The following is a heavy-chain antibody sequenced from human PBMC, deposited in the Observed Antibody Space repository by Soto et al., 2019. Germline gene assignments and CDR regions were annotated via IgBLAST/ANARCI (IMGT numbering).Heavy chain of an antibody. Sequence: QVQLVQSGAEVKKPGASVKVSCKSSGYTFTSYDINWVRQATGQGLEWMGWMNPNSGNTGYAQKFQGRGTMTRNTSISTAYMELSSLRSEDTAVYYCARAVCSSTSCYAFDIWGQGTMVTVSS. D-gene: IGHD2-2*01. CDR3: ARAVCSSTSCYAFDI. CDR2: MNPNSGNT. J-gene: IGHJ3*02. V-gene: IGHV1-8*01. CDR1: GYTFTSYD.